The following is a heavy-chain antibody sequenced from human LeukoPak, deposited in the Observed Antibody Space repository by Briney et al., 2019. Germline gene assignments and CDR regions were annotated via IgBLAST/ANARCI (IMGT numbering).Heavy chain of an antibody. D-gene: IGHD3-10*01. CDR3: ARSTGRLQGTVGWLDY. Sequence: PGGSLRLSCAASGFTFSSYSMNWVRQAPGKGLEWVSYISSSSSTIYYADSVKGRFTISRDNAKNSLYLQMNSLRAEDTAVYYCARSTGRLQGTVGWLDYWGQGTLVTVSS. V-gene: IGHV3-48*04. J-gene: IGHJ4*02. CDR2: ISSSSSTI. CDR1: GFTFSSYS.